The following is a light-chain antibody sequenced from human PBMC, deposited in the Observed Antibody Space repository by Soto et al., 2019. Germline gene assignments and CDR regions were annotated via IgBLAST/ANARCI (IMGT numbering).Light chain of an antibody. V-gene: IGKV1-39*01. CDR2: AAS. CDR3: QQSYSTLST. CDR1: QSISSY. J-gene: IGKJ2*01. Sequence: DIQMTQSPSSLSASVGDRVTITCRASQSISSYLNWYQHKPGKAPKLLIYAASSLQSGVPSRFSGSGSGTDFTLTISSLQPEDFATYYCQQSYSTLSTFGQGTKLEIK.